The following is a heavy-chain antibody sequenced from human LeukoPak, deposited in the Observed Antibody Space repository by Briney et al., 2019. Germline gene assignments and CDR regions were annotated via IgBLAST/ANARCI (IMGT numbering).Heavy chain of an antibody. J-gene: IGHJ5*02. CDR1: GCTFSNHA. Sequence: GRSLRLSCASSGCTFSNHAMNVVRQTPGKGLEWVSSIGDNGVSTYYADSVKGRFTISRDNSKDTPYLQMNSLSAEDTAVYYCARCTKYTTGWCNWFDPWGHGTLVTVSS. V-gene: IGHV3-23*01. CDR2: IGDNGVST. CDR3: ARCTKYTTGWCNWFDP. D-gene: IGHD2-8*01.